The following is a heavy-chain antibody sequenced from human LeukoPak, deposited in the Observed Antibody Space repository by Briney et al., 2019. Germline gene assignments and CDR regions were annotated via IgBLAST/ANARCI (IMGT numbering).Heavy chain of an antibody. D-gene: IGHD3-10*01. CDR3: ARENGYGSGSYYYYYYGMDV. J-gene: IGHJ6*04. V-gene: IGHV4-59*01. Sequence: SETLSLTCTVSGGSISSYYWSWIRQPPGKGLERIGYIYYSGSTNYNPSLKSRVTISVDTSKNQFSLKPSSVTAADTAVYYCARENGYGSGSYYYYYYGMDVWGKGTTVTVSS. CDR2: IYYSGST. CDR1: GGSISSYY.